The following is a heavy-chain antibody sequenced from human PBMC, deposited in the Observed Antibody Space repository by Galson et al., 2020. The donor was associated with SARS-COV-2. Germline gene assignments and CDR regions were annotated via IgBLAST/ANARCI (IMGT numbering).Heavy chain of an antibody. CDR3: ASSWAADWYFDL. CDR1: GGSISSNSYY. J-gene: IGHJ2*01. CDR2: INHSGRT. Sequence: SETLSLTCIVSGGSISSNSYYWGWIRQPTGKGLEWFGSINHSGRTNYNPSVKSRVTISVDTYNNQFSLKLSSVTAADTAVYYCASSWAADWYFDLWGRGTLVTVSS. D-gene: IGHD6-25*01. V-gene: IGHV4-39*07.